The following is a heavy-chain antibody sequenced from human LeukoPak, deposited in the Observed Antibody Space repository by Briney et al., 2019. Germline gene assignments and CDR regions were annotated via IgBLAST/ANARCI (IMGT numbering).Heavy chain of an antibody. CDR1: GGSFSGYY. CDR3: ARDLDYYDSSGYFFDI. J-gene: IGHJ3*02. D-gene: IGHD3-22*01. Sequence: SETLSLTCAVYGGSFSGYYWSWIRQPPGKGLEWIGEINHSGSTNYNPSLKSRVTISVDTSKNQLSLRLSSVTAADTAVYYCARDLDYYDSSGYFFDIWGQGTMVTVSS. CDR2: INHSGST. V-gene: IGHV4-34*01.